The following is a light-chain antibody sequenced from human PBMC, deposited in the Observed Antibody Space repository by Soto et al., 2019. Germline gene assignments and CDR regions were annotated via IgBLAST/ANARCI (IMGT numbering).Light chain of an antibody. J-gene: IGKJ1*01. CDR2: AAS. Sequence: DIQMTQSPSSLSASVGDRVTITCRASQSFSTYLNWYQQKPGEAPRPLIYAASSLQSGVPSRFSGSRSGTDLLLTISTLQPEDFATCYCQQSYSTPWTFGQGTKVEIK. CDR1: QSFSTY. V-gene: IGKV1-39*01. CDR3: QQSYSTPWT.